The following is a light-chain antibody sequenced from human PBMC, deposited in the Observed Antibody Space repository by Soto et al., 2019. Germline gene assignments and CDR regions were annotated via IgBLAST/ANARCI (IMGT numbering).Light chain of an antibody. Sequence: EIVLTQSPATLSLSPGERATLSCRASQSVSTYLAWYQQKPGQAPRLLIYDASTRATGVPARFSGSGSGTDFTLTISSLEPADFAVYYCQQRSNWPPYTFGQGTKVEI. J-gene: IGKJ2*01. CDR3: QQRSNWPPYT. V-gene: IGKV3-11*01. CDR1: QSVSTY. CDR2: DAS.